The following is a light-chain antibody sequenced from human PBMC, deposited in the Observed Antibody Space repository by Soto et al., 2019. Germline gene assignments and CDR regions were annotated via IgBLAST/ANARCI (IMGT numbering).Light chain of an antibody. CDR2: DAS. J-gene: IGKJ4*01. CDR1: QSLSSY. Sequence: EIVLPQSPATLSLSPGERATLSCRASQSLSSYLAWYQQKPVQAPRLLIYDASNRATGIPARFSGSGSGTDFTLTSSSLEPEDFAVYYCQQRSNWLTFGGGTKVDIK. CDR3: QQRSNWLT. V-gene: IGKV3-11*01.